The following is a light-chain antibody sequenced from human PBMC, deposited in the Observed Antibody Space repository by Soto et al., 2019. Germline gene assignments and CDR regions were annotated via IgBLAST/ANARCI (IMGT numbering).Light chain of an antibody. Sequence: EIVLTQSPGTLSLSPGERATLSCRASQSVSSSYLAWYQQKPGQAPRLLIYGGSSRATGIPDRFSGSGSGTEFTLTISSLHSEDFGVYYCQQYDNWWTFGQGTKVDIK. CDR3: QQYDNWWT. CDR1: QSVSSSY. J-gene: IGKJ1*01. CDR2: GGS. V-gene: IGKV3-20*01.